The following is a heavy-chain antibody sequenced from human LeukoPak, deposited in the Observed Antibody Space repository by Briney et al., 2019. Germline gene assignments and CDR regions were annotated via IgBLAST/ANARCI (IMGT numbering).Heavy chain of an antibody. CDR2: FDPEDGET. CDR3: APGGIAAGAFDI. D-gene: IGHD6-13*01. J-gene: IGHJ3*02. V-gene: IGHV1-24*01. Sequence: ASVKVSCKVSGYTLTELSMHWVRQAPGKGLEWMGGFDPEDGETICAQKFQGRVTMTEDTSTDTAYMELSSLRSEDTAVYYCAPGGIAAGAFDIWGQGTMVTVSS. CDR1: GYTLTELS.